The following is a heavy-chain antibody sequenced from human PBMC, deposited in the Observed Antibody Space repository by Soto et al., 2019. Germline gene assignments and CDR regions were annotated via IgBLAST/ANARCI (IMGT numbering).Heavy chain of an antibody. J-gene: IGHJ4*02. D-gene: IGHD6-6*01. CDR1: GGSISSYY. CDR3: ERSQVRKQLQYYFDY. V-gene: IGHV4-59*01. Sequence: TETLSLTCTVSGGSISSYYWSWIRQPPGKGLEWIGYIYYSGSTNYNPSLKSRVTISVDASKNQFSLKLSSVTAADTAVYYCERSQVRKQLQYYFDYWRQGILVNVS. CDR2: IYYSGST.